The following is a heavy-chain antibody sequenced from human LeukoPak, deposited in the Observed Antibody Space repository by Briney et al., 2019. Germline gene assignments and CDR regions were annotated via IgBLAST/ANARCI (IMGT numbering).Heavy chain of an antibody. Sequence: ASVKVSCKASGGTFSSYAISWVRQAPGQGLEWMGWISAYNGNTNYAQKLQGRVTMTTDTSTGTAYMELRSLRSDDTAVYYCAKGYCSSTSCYGFDYWGQGTLVTVSS. J-gene: IGHJ4*02. CDR3: AKGYCSSTSCYGFDY. CDR1: GGTFSSYA. V-gene: IGHV1-18*01. CDR2: ISAYNGNT. D-gene: IGHD2-2*01.